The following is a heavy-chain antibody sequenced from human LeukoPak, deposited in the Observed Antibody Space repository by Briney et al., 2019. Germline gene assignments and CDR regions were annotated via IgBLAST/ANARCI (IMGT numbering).Heavy chain of an antibody. D-gene: IGHD3-16*01. CDR1: GGSFSGYY. CDR3: ARGGGVTDFDY. CDR2: INHNGST. Sequence: SETLSLTCAVYGGSFSGYYWSWIRQPPGKGLEWIGEINHNGSTNYNPSLKSRVTISVDTSKNQFSLKLSSVTAADTAVYYCARGGGVTDFDYWGQGTLATVSS. V-gene: IGHV4-34*01. J-gene: IGHJ4*02.